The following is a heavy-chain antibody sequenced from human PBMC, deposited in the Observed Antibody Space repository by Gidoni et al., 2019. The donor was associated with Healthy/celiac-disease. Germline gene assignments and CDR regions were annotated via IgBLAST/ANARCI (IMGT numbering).Heavy chain of an antibody. J-gene: IGHJ3*02. D-gene: IGHD1-26*01. CDR3: ARDGPRGSDAFDI. Sequence: QVQLQESGPGLVKPSQTLSLTCSVSGGSISSGGYYWSWIRQHPGKGLEWIGYIYYSGSTYYNPSLKSRVTISVDTSKNQFSLKLSSVTAADTAVYYCARDGPRGSDAFDIWGQGTMVTVSS. V-gene: IGHV4-31*03. CDR1: GGSISSGGYY. CDR2: IYYSGST.